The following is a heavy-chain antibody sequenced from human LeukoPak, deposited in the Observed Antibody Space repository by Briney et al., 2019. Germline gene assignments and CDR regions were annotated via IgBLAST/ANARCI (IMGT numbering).Heavy chain of an antibody. J-gene: IGHJ3*02. Sequence: PGGSLRLSCAASGFTFSSYGMHWVRQAPGKGLEWVAFIRYDGSNKYYADSVKGRFTISRDNSKNTLYLQMNSLRAEDTAVYYCAKDHGDVDAFDIWGQGTMVTVSS. CDR1: GFTFSSYG. V-gene: IGHV3-30*02. D-gene: IGHD4-17*01. CDR2: IRYDGSNK. CDR3: AKDHGDVDAFDI.